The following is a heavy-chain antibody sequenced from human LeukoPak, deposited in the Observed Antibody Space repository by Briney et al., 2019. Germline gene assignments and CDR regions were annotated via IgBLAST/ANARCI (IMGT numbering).Heavy chain of an antibody. J-gene: IGHJ4*02. V-gene: IGHV1-69*05. Sequence: ASVKVSCKASGGTFSSYAISWVRQAPGQGLEWMGGIIPIFGTANYAQKFQGRVTITTDESTSTAYMELSSLRSEDTAVYYCAICIRSGGSCYQYYFDYWGQGTLVTVST. CDR1: GGTFSSYA. D-gene: IGHD2-15*01. CDR2: IIPIFGTA. CDR3: AICIRSGGSCYQYYFDY.